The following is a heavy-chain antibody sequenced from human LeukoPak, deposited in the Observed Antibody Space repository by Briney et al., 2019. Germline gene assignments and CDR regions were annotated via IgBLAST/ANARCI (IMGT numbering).Heavy chain of an antibody. CDR2: ISGSGGST. CDR3: AKDHGSRGFPTEYYFDY. V-gene: IGHV3-23*01. J-gene: IGHJ4*02. CDR1: GFTFSSYG. D-gene: IGHD5-24*01. Sequence: GGSLRLSCAASGFTFSSYGMHWVRQAPGKGLEWVSAISGSGGSTYYADSVKGRFTISRDNSKNTLYLQMNSLRAEDTAVYYCAKDHGSRGFPTEYYFDYWGQGTLVTVSS.